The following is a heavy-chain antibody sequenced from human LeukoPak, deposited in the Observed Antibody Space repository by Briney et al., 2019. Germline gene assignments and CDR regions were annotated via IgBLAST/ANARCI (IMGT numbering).Heavy chain of an antibody. CDR2: ISGSSNNV. J-gene: IGHJ4*02. D-gene: IGHD5-18*01. V-gene: IGHV3-48*03. Sequence: PGGSLRLSCAASGFTFSSYEMNWVRQAPGKGLEWISAISGSSNNVYYAASVRGRFTISRDNAENSLYLQLNTMRAEDTAVYYCARGFRDTAMFLDYWGQGTLVTVSS. CDR3: ARGFRDTAMFLDY. CDR1: GFTFSSYE.